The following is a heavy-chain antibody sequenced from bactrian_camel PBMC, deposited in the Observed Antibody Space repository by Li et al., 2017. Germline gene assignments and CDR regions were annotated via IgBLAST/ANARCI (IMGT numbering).Heavy chain of an antibody. D-gene: IGHD2*01. CDR2: IRAGVSP. CDR3: AADTVQYYTGGYGLSY. V-gene: IGHV3S53*01. CDR1: GTINSNLC. Sequence: QVQLVESGGGLVQPGGSLRLSCAASGTINSNLCMGWFREAPGKVREGVATIRAGVSPYVVDSVKGRFTISRDNAKNTLYLQMNSPKPEDTAMYYCAADTVQYYTGGYGLSYRGQGTQVTVS. J-gene: IGHJ4*01.